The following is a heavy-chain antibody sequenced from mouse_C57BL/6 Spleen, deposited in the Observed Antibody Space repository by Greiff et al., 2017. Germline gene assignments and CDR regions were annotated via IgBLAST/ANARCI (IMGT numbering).Heavy chain of an antibody. Sequence: QVQLQQPGAELVKPGASVKLSCKASGYTFTSYWMQWVKQRPGQGLEWIGEIDPSDSYTNYNQKFKGKATLTVDTSSSTAYMQLSSLTSEDSAVYYCARVDHYFDYWGQGTTLTVSS. J-gene: IGHJ2*01. CDR1: GYTFTSYW. CDR2: IDPSDSYT. CDR3: ARVDHYFDY. V-gene: IGHV1-50*01.